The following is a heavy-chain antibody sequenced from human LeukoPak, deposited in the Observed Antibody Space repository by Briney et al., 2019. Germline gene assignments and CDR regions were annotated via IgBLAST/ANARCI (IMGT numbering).Heavy chain of an antibody. CDR2: ISGSGGST. CDR1: GFTFSNYV. V-gene: IGHV3-23*01. D-gene: IGHD5/OR15-5a*01. J-gene: IGHJ6*03. CDR3: AKDQGLPGYYYYMGV. Sequence: GGSLRLSCAASGFTFSNYVMSWVRQAPGKGLEWVPAISGSGGSTYYADSVKGRFTISRDNSKNTLYLQMNSLRAEDTAVYYCAKDQGLPGYYYYMGVWGKGTTVTVSS.